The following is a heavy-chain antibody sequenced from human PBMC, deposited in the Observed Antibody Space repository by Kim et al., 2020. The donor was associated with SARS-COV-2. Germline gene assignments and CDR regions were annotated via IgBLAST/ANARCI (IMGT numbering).Heavy chain of an antibody. CDR3: ARGMPTDYGDKFDP. CDR2: MNPNSGNT. V-gene: IGHV1-8*01. CDR1: GYTFTSYD. Sequence: ASVKVSCKASGYTFTSYDINWVRQATGQGLEWMGWMNPNSGNTGYAQKFQGRVTMTSNTSISTAYMELSSLRSEDTAVYYWARGMPTDYGDKFDPWGQGTLVTVSS. J-gene: IGHJ5*02. D-gene: IGHD4-17*01.